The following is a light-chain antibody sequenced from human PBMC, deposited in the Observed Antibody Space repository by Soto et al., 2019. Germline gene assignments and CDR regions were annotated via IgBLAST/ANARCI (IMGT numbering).Light chain of an antibody. CDR1: SSNIGANP. V-gene: IGLV1-44*01. CDR2: SND. CDR3: ATWDDSVYGPV. J-gene: IGLJ2*01. Sequence: QSVLPQPPSASGTPGQRVTISCSGRSSNIGANPVNWYQQLPGMAPTVLIYSNDQRPSGVPDRFSGSKSGTSASLAISGLQSEDEADYYCATWDDSVYGPVFGGGTKLTVL.